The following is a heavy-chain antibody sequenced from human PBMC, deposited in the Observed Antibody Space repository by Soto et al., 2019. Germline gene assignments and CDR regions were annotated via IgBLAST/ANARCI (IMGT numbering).Heavy chain of an antibody. V-gene: IGHV3-30-3*01. CDR1: GFTFSSYA. Sequence: QTGGSLRLSCAASGFTFSSYAIHWVRQAPGKGLEWVAVISYDGSNKYYADSVKGRFTISRDNSKNTLYLQMNSLRAEDTAVYYCARDRRYLPLYYYYGMDGWEQGTTGTVSS. D-gene: IGHD1-20*01. CDR3: ARDRRYLPLYYYYGMDG. J-gene: IGHJ6*01. CDR2: ISYDGSNK.